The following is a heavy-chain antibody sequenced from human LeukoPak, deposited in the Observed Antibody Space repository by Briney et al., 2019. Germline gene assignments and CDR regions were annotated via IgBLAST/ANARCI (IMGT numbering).Heavy chain of an antibody. CDR2: IYYSGST. V-gene: IGHV4-39*07. D-gene: IGHD3-22*01. J-gene: IGHJ4*02. CDR1: GGSISSSSYY. CDR3: ARVPYKIYYDKYYFDY. Sequence: SQTLSLTCTVSGGSISSSSYYWGWIRQPPGKGLEWIGSIYYSGSTYYNPSLKSRVTISVDTSKNQFSLKLSSVTAADTAVYYCARVPYKIYYDKYYFDYWGQGTLVTVSS.